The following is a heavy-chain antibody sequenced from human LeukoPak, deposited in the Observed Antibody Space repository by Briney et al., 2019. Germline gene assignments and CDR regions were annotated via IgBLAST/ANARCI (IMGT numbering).Heavy chain of an antibody. CDR2: IYYSGST. D-gene: IGHD5-12*01. J-gene: IGHJ4*02. CDR3: ARGSEWLRMYYFDY. Sequence: PSETLSLTCTVSGGSISSYYWSWIRQPPGKGLEWLGYIYYSGSTNHNPSLKSRVTISVDTSKNQFSLKLSSVTAADTAVYYWARGSEWLRMYYFDYWGQGTLVTVSS. V-gene: IGHV4-59*01. CDR1: GGSISSYY.